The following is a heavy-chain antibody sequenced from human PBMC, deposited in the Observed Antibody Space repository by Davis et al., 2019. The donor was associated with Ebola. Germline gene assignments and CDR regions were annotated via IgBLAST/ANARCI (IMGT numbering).Heavy chain of an antibody. CDR1: GFTFSSYD. CDR2: IGTAGNT. D-gene: IGHD6-19*01. CDR3: ARDRSGWGLEY. J-gene: IGHJ4*02. V-gene: IGHV3-13*01. Sequence: PGGSLRLSCAASGFTFSSYDMHWVRQAAGKGLEWVSLIGTAGNTHYPDSVKDRFTVSRENAKNSLYLQMNSLRAGDTAVYYCARDRSGWGLEYWGQGTLVTVSS.